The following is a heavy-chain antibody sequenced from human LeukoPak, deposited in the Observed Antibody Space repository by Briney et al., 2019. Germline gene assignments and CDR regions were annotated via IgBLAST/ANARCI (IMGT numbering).Heavy chain of an antibody. CDR3: ARGLAYCGGDCYSEYFQH. CDR1: GFTFSSYA. V-gene: IGHV3-30*04. J-gene: IGHJ1*01. CDR2: ISYDGSNK. D-gene: IGHD2-21*02. Sequence: GRPLRLSCAASGFTFSSYAMHWVRQAPGKGLEWVAVISYDGSNKYYADSVKGRFTISRDNSKNTLYLQMNSLRAEDTAVYYCARGLAYCGGDCYSEYFQHWGQGTLVTVSS.